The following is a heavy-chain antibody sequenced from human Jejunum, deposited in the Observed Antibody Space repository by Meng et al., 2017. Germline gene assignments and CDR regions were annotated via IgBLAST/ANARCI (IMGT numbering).Heavy chain of an antibody. V-gene: IGHV5-51*01. J-gene: IGHJ4*02. CDR2: INPGDSET. Sequence: GESLKISCQASGYSFNNYRIAWVRQMPGKGLEWMGIINPGDSETRYSPSFQGQVTISADKSVNTDYLQWSSMKSSDSAIFYCARGGGGGYCTTSGCYYYFDYWGQGTLVTVSS. D-gene: IGHD2-15*01. CDR1: GYSFNNYR. CDR3: ARGGGGGYCTTSGCYYYFDY.